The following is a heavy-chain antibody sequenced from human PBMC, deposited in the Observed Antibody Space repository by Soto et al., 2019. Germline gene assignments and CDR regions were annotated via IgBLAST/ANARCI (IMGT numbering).Heavy chain of an antibody. Sequence: QVHLVESGGGVVQPGTSLRLSCVASGFTFSKYGMHWVRQAPGKGLEWVAILTDDGKEKYYADSVKGRFIISRDNSNNTLFLQMNTLSAEDTAVYYCANVRVALKYYYGLVVWGQGTAVSVSS. V-gene: IGHV3-30*18. J-gene: IGHJ6*02. CDR1: GFTFSKYG. CDR3: ANVRVALKYYYGLVV. D-gene: IGHD3-16*01. CDR2: LTDDGKEK.